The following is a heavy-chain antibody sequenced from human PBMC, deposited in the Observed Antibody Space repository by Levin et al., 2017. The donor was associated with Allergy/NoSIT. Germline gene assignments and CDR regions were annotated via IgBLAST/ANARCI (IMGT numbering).Heavy chain of an antibody. Sequence: GGSLRLSCTGSGFNFGDSGMHWVRQAPGKGLEWVAFIRSEFYHGTPEYAASVKGRFTISRHDSERITYLQMNSLKAEDTAVYYCTRDQGYFDSLPNWGQGTLVTVSS. CDR1: GFNFGDSG. V-gene: IGHV3-49*04. CDR2: IRSEFYHGTP. J-gene: IGHJ1*01. D-gene: IGHD3-9*01. CDR3: TRDQGYFDSLPN.